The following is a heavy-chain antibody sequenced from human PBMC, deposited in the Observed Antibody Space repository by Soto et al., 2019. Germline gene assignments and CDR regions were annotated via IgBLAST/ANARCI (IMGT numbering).Heavy chain of an antibody. Sequence: SETLSLTCTVSGGSISSYYWSWIRQPPGKGLEWIGYIYYSGSTNYNPSLKSRVTISVDTSKNQISLKLSSVTAADTAVYYCARSPENYYYYMDVWGKGTTVTVSS. CDR1: GGSISSYY. J-gene: IGHJ6*03. V-gene: IGHV4-59*01. CDR3: ARSPENYYYYMDV. D-gene: IGHD2-2*01. CDR2: IYYSGST.